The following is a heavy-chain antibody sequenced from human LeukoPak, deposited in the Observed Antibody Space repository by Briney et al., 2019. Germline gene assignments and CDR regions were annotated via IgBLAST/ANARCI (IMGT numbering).Heavy chain of an antibody. Sequence: GGSLRLSCTVSGFTVSSNSMSWVRQAPGKGLEWVSSISSSSSYIYYADSVKGRFTISRDNSKNTLYLQMNSLRVEDTAVYYCARDAGYYIYFYFMDVWGKGTTVTVSS. CDR1: GFTVSSNS. D-gene: IGHD3-9*01. J-gene: IGHJ6*03. CDR3: ARDAGYYIYFYFMDV. CDR2: ISSSSSYI. V-gene: IGHV3-21*01.